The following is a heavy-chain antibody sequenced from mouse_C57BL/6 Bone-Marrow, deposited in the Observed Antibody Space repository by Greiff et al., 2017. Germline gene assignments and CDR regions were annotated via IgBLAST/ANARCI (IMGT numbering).Heavy chain of an antibody. CDR3: AIYYYGSSPSWYFDV. J-gene: IGHJ1*03. Sequence: QVQLKQPGAELVRPGSSVKLSCKASGYTFTSYWMDWVKQRPGQGLEWIGNIYPSDSETHYNQKFKDKATLTVDKSSSTAYMQLSSLTSEDSAVYYCAIYYYGSSPSWYFDVWGTGTTVTVSS. CDR2: IYPSDSET. CDR1: GYTFTSYW. V-gene: IGHV1-61*01. D-gene: IGHD1-1*01.